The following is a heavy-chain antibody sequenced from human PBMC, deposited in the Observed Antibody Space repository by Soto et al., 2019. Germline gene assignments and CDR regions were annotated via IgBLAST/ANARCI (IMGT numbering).Heavy chain of an antibody. V-gene: IGHV4-4*02. J-gene: IGHJ4*02. Sequence: QVQLQESGPGLVKPSGTLSLTCAVSGGSISSSNWWSWVRQPPGKGLEWIGEIYHSGSTNYNPSLQGRVTLSVATSTNQFSPRRSSVTAADTAVYSCARAAMGGSSWPFDYWGQGTLVTVSS. D-gene: IGHD6-13*01. CDR1: GGSISSSNW. CDR2: IYHSGST. CDR3: ARAAMGGSSWPFDY.